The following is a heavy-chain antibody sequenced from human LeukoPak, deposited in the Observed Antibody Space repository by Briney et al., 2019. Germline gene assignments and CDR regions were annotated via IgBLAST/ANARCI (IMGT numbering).Heavy chain of an antibody. V-gene: IGHV4-59*01. CDR3: ARDRSSSLDY. J-gene: IGHJ4*02. Sequence: SETXSLTCTVSGGSISSYYWSWIRQPPGKGLEWIGYIYYSGSTNYNPSLKSRVTISVDTSKNQFSLKLSSVTAADTAVYYCARDRSSSLDYWGQGTLVTVSS. D-gene: IGHD6-13*01. CDR2: IYYSGST. CDR1: GGSISSYY.